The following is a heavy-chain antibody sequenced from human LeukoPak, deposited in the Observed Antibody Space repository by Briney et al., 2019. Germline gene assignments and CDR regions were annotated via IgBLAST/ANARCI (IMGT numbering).Heavy chain of an antibody. Sequence: RASVKVSCKASGYTFTGYYMHWVRRAPGQGLEWMGWINPNSGGTNYAQKFQGRVTMTRDTSISTAYMELSRLRSDDTAVYYCASHHRGYCSGGSCYGFDYWGQGTLVTVSS. J-gene: IGHJ4*02. CDR1: GYTFTGYY. V-gene: IGHV1-2*02. CDR2: INPNSGGT. CDR3: ASHHRGYCSGGSCYGFDY. D-gene: IGHD2-15*01.